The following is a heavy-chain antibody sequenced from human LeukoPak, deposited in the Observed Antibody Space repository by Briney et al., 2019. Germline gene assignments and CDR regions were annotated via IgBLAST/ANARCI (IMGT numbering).Heavy chain of an antibody. Sequence: ASVTVSCTASGYTFTGYYMHWVRQAPGQGLEWMGRINPNSGGTNYAQKFQGRVTMTRDTSISTAYMELSRLRSDDTAVYYCARAKVRGVISEFGYWGQGTLVTVSS. CDR2: INPNSGGT. CDR1: GYTFTGYY. D-gene: IGHD3-10*01. J-gene: IGHJ4*02. V-gene: IGHV1-2*06. CDR3: ARAKVRGVISEFGY.